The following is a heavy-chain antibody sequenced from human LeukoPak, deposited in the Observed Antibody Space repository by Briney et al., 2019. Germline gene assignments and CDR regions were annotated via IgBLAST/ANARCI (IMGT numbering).Heavy chain of an antibody. V-gene: IGHV3-30*18. CDR1: GFTFSNYA. D-gene: IGHD5-18*01. CDR2: ISYDGSNK. Sequence: PGGSLRLSCVASGFTFSNYAMSWVRQAPGKGLEWVAVISYDGSNKNYADSVKGRFTISRDNSKNTLYLQMNSLRAEDTAVYYCAKDQRLEDIGMVFDSWGQGTLVTVSS. CDR3: AKDQRLEDIGMVFDS. J-gene: IGHJ4*02.